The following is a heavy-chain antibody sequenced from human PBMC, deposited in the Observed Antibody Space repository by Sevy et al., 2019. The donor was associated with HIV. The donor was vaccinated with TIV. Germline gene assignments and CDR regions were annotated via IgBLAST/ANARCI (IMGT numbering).Heavy chain of an antibody. CDR1: GFTFGDYC. Sequence: YLRLSCTASGFTFGDYCMSWVRQAPGKGLEWVAFLKSDVYGGTVDHAASVRGRFVISRDDSKTIAYLQMNDLRTEDTGVYYCTRRKSAQSIFDYWGQGAPVTVSS. J-gene: IGHJ4*02. CDR2: LKSDVYGGTV. CDR3: TRRKSAQSIFDY. V-gene: IGHV3-49*04.